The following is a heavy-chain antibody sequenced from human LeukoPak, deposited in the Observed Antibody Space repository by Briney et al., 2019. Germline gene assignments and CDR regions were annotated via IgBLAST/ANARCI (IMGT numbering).Heavy chain of an antibody. CDR3: AKGHRYSSGWYWSHWFDP. Sequence: SETLPLTCAVYGGSFSDYYWTWIRQPPGKGLEWIGEINHSGSTNYNPSLKSRVTISVDTSKKQFFLRLSSVTAADTAVYYCAKGHRYSSGWYWSHWFDPWGQGTLVTVSS. V-gene: IGHV4-34*01. CDR2: INHSGST. CDR1: GGSFSDYY. J-gene: IGHJ5*02. D-gene: IGHD6-19*01.